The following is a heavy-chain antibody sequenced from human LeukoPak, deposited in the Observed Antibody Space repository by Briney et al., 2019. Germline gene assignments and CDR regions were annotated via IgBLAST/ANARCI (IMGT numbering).Heavy chain of an antibody. CDR1: GYTFTSYD. V-gene: IGHV1-8*01. Sequence: ASLKVSSKASGYTFTSYDINWVRQATGQGLEWMGWMNPNSGNTGYAQKFQGRVTMTRNTSISTAYMELSSLRSEDTAVYYCARGRVVRGVITKRRPDYWGQGTLVTVSS. J-gene: IGHJ4*02. D-gene: IGHD3-10*01. CDR3: ARGRVVRGVITKRRPDY. CDR2: MNPNSGNT.